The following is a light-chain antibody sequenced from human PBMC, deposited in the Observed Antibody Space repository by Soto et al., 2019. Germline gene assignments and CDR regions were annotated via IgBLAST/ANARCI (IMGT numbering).Light chain of an antibody. V-gene: IGKV1-5*01. CDR2: DVS. CDR1: QTINNW. Sequence: DILMTQSPSTLSASVGDRVTITCRASQTINNWLAWYQQKPGKAPKLLIYDVSTLGSGVPSRFSGSGSGSHFTLTISGLQPDDSATYYCQQYNTFWTFGQGTKVDIK. CDR3: QQYNTFWT. J-gene: IGKJ1*01.